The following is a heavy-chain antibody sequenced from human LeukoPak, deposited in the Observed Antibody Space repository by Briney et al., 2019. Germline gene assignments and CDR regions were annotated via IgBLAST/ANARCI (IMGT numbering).Heavy chain of an antibody. CDR1: GGTFSSYA. V-gene: IGHV1-69*13. D-gene: IGHD4-11*01. Sequence: GASVKVSCKASGGTFSSYAINWVRQAPGQGLEWMGGIIPIFGTANYAQKFQGRVTITADESTSTAYMELSSLRSEDTAVYYCGLTVTPSFFDYWGQGTLVTVSS. CDR3: GLTVTPSFFDY. CDR2: IIPIFGTA. J-gene: IGHJ4*02.